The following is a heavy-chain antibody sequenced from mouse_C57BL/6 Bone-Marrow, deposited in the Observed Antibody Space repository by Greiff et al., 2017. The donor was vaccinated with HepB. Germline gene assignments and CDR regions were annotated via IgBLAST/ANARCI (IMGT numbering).Heavy chain of an antibody. CDR3: ARKDLPWFAY. CDR1: GYTFTDYN. J-gene: IGHJ3*01. CDR2: INPNNGGT. D-gene: IGHD6-1*01. V-gene: IGHV1-22*01. Sequence: EVKLVESGPELVKPGASVKMSCKASGYTFTDYNMHWVKQSHGKSLEWIGYINPNNGGTSYNQKFKGKATLTVNKSSSTAYMELRSLTSEDSAVYYCARKDLPWFAYWGQGTLVTVSA.